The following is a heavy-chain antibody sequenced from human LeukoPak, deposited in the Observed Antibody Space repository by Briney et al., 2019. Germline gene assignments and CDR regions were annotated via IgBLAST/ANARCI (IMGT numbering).Heavy chain of an antibody. CDR2: ISYGGTDK. D-gene: IGHD6-19*01. V-gene: IGHV3-30*18. CDR3: VKAGYSSGWTRYYGMDV. J-gene: IGHJ6*02. Sequence: PGRSLRLSCAASGFTFSVYGMYWVRQPPGKGLEWVALISYGGTDKYHVDSVKGRFTISRDNSNNTLYLQMNSLRPDDTAVYYCVKAGYSSGWTRYYGMDVWGQGTTVAVSS. CDR1: GFTFSVYG.